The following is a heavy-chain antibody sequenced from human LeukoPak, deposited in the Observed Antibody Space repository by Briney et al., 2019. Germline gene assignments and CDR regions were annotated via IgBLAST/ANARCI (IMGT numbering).Heavy chain of an antibody. CDR2: IRSKAYGSTT. CDR3: TRDPPMIVVVITTGDAFDI. V-gene: IGHV3-49*03. D-gene: IGHD3-22*01. Sequence: GGSLRLSCTASGFTFGDYAMSWFRQAPGKGLEWVGFIRSKAYGSTTEYAASVKGRFTISRDDSKSIAYLQMNSLKTEDTAVYYCTRDPPMIVVVITTGDAFDIWGQGTMVTVSS. CDR1: GFTFGDYA. J-gene: IGHJ3*02.